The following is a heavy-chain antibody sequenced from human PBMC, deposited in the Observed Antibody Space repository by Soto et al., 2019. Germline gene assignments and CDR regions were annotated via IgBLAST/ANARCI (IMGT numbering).Heavy chain of an antibody. CDR1: GYTFTSYG. Sequence: ASVKVSCKASGYTFTSYGISWVRQAPGQGLEWMGWISAYNGNTNYAQKLQGRVTMTTDTSTSTAYMELRSLRSDDTAVYYCARDQTGLWFGDTRFDYWGQGTLVTVSS. J-gene: IGHJ4*02. CDR3: ARDQTGLWFGDTRFDY. CDR2: ISAYNGNT. D-gene: IGHD3-10*01. V-gene: IGHV1-18*01.